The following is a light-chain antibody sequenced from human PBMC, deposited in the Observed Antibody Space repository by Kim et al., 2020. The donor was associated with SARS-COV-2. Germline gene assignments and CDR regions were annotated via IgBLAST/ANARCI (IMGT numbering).Light chain of an antibody. CDR2: AAS. CDR1: QSISSY. Sequence: SASVVDRVTITCRASQSISSYLNWYQQKPGKAPKLLIYAASSLQSWVPSRFSGSGSGTDFTLTISSLQPEDFATYYCQQSYSTPRFGQGTKVDIK. V-gene: IGKV1-39*01. CDR3: QQSYSTPR. J-gene: IGKJ1*01.